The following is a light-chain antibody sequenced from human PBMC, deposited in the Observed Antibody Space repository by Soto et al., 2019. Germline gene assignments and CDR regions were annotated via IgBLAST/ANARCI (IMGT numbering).Light chain of an antibody. CDR3: QQRSNCLS. J-gene: IGKJ3*01. V-gene: IGKV3-11*01. CDR1: QNVSTY. CDR2: DAS. Sequence: EIVLTQYTATLSLSPGERATLSCRASQNVSTYLAWNQQKPGQAPRLLIYDASNRATDIPARFSGCFSWSDFTLTICILEPEDFAVYFCQQRSNCLSCGSATKVCIK.